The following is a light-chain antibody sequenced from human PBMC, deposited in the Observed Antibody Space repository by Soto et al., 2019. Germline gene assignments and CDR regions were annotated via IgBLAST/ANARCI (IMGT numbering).Light chain of an antibody. Sequence: QSVLTQPPSVSGAPGQRVTISCTGSSSNIGAGYDVHWYQQLPGTAPKLLIYGNSNRPSGVPDRFSGSKSGTSASLAITGLQAEDEADYYCQSYDCSLSEEVFGGGTKLTVL. CDR1: SSNIGAGYD. V-gene: IGLV1-40*01. J-gene: IGLJ2*01. CDR3: QSYDCSLSEEV. CDR2: GNS.